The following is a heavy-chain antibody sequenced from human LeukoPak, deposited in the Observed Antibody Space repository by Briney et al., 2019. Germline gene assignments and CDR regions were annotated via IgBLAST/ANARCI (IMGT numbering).Heavy chain of an antibody. CDR2: INSDGSST. D-gene: IGHD3-10*01. CDR3: ARVDTMVRGVTPPGY. Sequence: GGSLRLSCAASGFTFSSYWMHWVRQAPGKGLVWVSRINSDGSSTSYADSVKGRFTISRDNAKNTLYLQMNSLRAEDTAVYYCARVDTMVRGVTPPGYWGQGTLVTVSS. CDR1: GFTFSSYW. J-gene: IGHJ4*02. V-gene: IGHV3-74*01.